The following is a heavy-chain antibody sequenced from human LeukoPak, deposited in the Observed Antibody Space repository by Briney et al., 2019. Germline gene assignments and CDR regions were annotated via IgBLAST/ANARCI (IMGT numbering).Heavy chain of an antibody. CDR3: AKGAAYGDYVPFDY. CDR2: ISYDGSNK. CDR1: GFTFSSYG. V-gene: IGHV3-30*18. Sequence: GGSLRLSCAASGFTFSSYGMHWVRQAPGKGLEWVAVISYDGSNKYYADSVKGRFTISRDNSKNTLYLQMNSLRAEDTAVYYCAKGAAYGDYVPFDYWGQGTLVTVSS. D-gene: IGHD4-17*01. J-gene: IGHJ4*02.